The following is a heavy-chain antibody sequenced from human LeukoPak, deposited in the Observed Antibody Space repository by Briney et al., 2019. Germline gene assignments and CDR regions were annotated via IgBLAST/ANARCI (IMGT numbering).Heavy chain of an antibody. CDR3: ARGAVAHFDY. CDR1: VHRDSINSAA. J-gene: IGHJ4*02. CDR2: TYYRSKWYT. V-gene: IGHV6-1*01. Sequence: SHTLSLTYAISVHRDSINSAAWTWIRQSPSRGLEWLGRTYYRSKWYTDYAVSVKSRITINSDTSKNQFSLQLNSVTPEDTAVYYCARGAVAHFDYWGQGTLVTVSS. D-gene: IGHD6-19*01.